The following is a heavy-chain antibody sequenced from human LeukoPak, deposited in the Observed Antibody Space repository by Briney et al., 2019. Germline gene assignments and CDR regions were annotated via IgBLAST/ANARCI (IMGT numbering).Heavy chain of an antibody. Sequence: GASVKVSCKASGYTFTGYSMYWVRQAPGQGLEWMGRINPSSGGTNYAQKFQGRVTMTRDTSISAAYMELRLGSDDTAVYYCAREASEIVMVTAQFDCWGQGTLVTVSS. CDR2: INPSSGGT. CDR3: AREASEIVMVTAQFDC. V-gene: IGHV1-2*06. D-gene: IGHD2-21*02. J-gene: IGHJ4*02. CDR1: GYTFTGYS.